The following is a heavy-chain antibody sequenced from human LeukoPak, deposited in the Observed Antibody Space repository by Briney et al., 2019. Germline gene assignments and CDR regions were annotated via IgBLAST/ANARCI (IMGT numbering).Heavy chain of an antibody. D-gene: IGHD3-10*01. CDR2: IWYDGSNK. V-gene: IGHV3-33*01. J-gene: IGHJ6*02. Sequence: GGSLRLSCAASGFTFSSYGMHWVRQAPGKGLEWVAVIWYDGSNKYYADSVKGRFTISRDNSKNTLYLQMNSLRAEDTAVYYCAREQLWFGELNSVYYGMDVWGQGTTVTVSS. CDR1: GFTFSSYG. CDR3: AREQLWFGELNSVYYGMDV.